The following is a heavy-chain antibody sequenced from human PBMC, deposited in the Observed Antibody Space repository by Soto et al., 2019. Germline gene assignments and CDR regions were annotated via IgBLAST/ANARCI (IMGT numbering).Heavy chain of an antibody. Sequence: QVQLVESGGGVVQPGRSLRLSCAASGFTFGHYGMHWVRQAPGKGLEWVAVIWYDGSKIYYADSVKGRLTISRDNSKSTLYLQMNSLRVEDTAVYYCARTGYHIPMEEGYYFDSWGQGTLVTVSS. CDR1: GFTFGHYG. CDR2: IWYDGSKI. CDR3: ARTGYHIPMEEGYYFDS. D-gene: IGHD3-10*01. V-gene: IGHV3-33*01. J-gene: IGHJ4*02.